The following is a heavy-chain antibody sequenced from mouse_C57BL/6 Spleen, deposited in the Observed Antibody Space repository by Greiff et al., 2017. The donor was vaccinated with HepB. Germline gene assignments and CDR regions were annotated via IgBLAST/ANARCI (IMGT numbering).Heavy chain of an antibody. Sequence: EVQLQESGPGLVKPSQSLSLTCSVTGYSITSGYYWNWIRQFPGNKLEWMGYISYDGSNNYNPSLKNRISITRDTSKNQFFLKLNSVTTEDTATYYCASHYGPYAMDYWGQGTSVTVSS. V-gene: IGHV3-6*01. CDR1: GYSITSGYY. J-gene: IGHJ4*01. D-gene: IGHD1-1*02. CDR3: ASHYGPYAMDY. CDR2: ISYDGSN.